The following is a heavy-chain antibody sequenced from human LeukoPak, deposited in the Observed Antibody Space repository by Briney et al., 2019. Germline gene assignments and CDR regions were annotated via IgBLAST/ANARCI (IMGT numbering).Heavy chain of an antibody. J-gene: IGHJ4*02. V-gene: IGHV4-59*08. CDR3: ARHGTYNWIDY. Sequence: SETLSLTCTVSGGSIGTYSWNWIRQPPGKGLEWIGYIYYSGTTNYNPSLKSRVTISVDTSKNQFSLKLSSVTAADTAVYYCARHGTYNWIDYWGQGTLVTVSS. D-gene: IGHD1-20*01. CDR2: IYYSGTT. CDR1: GGSIGTYS.